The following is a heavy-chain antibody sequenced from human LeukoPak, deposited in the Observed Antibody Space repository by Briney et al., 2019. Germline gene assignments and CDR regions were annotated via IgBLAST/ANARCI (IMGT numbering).Heavy chain of an antibody. CDR1: GFTFSSYE. Sequence: PGGSLRLSCAAPGFTFSSYEMNWVRQAPGKGLEWVSFISGSGSTIHFADSVKGRFTISRDNAKNSLYLQMNSLRGEDTAVYYCARGRWFDPWGQGTLVTVSS. V-gene: IGHV3-48*03. CDR2: ISGSGSTI. J-gene: IGHJ5*02. CDR3: ARGRWFDP.